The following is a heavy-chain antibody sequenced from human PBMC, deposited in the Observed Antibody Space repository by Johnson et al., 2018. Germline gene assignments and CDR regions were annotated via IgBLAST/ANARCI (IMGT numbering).Heavy chain of an antibody. CDR1: GFTFSSYW. CDR2: INSDGSST. V-gene: IGHV3-74*01. J-gene: IGHJ6*03. Sequence: VQLQESGAGLVQPGGSLRLSCAASGFTFSSYWMHWVRQAPGKGLVGVSRINSDGSSTSYADSVKGRFTISRDNAKNTLYLQMNSLRAEDTAVYYCARGPRYNWNYDYYYMDVWGKGTTVTVSS. CDR3: ARGPRYNWNYDYYYMDV. D-gene: IGHD1-20*01.